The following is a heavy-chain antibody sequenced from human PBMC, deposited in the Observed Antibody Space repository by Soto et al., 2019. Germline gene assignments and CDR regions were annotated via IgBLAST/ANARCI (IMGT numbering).Heavy chain of an antibody. J-gene: IGHJ4*02. V-gene: IGHV3-30*18. CDR3: AKDKPPNNGILNGSYSGFDY. CDR2: ILFDGRNE. CDR1: GFIFSNYA. D-gene: IGHD3-9*01. Sequence: QVQLEESGGGVVQPGRSLRLSCAASGFIFSNYAMHWVRQAPGKGLEWVALILFDGRNEYYADSVKGRFIISRDNSKKKLYLKMNSLRPEETAVYYCAKDKPPNNGILNGSYSGFDYWGQGTLVTGSP.